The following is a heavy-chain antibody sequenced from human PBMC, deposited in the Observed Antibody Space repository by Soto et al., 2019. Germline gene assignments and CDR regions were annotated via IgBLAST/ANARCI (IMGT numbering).Heavy chain of an antibody. CDR1: GFTFSNAW. CDR2: IKSKSDGGTT. J-gene: IGHJ6*03. Sequence: GGSLRLSCAASGFTFSNAWINWVRQAPGKGLEWVGRIKSKSDGGTTDYAAPVKGRFAISRDDSKNLVYMQMNSLKTEDTAVYYCTRDRSHYDILTGYYSYYYYYMDVWGKGTTVTVSS. D-gene: IGHD3-9*01. CDR3: TRDRSHYDILTGYYSYYYYYMDV. V-gene: IGHV3-15*07.